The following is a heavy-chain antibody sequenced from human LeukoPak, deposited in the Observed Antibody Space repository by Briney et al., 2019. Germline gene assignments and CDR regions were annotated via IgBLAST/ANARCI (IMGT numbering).Heavy chain of an antibody. CDR3: VKESGFMVAPNSAFDI. Sequence: GGSLRLSCSASGFTFNSYPVHWVRQAPGKGLEYVSGISRNGGSTYYADSVKGRFTISRVNSKNMLYLQMSSLRAEDTAVYYCVKESGFMVAPNSAFDIWGQGTMVTVSS. D-gene: IGHD4/OR15-4a*01. CDR1: GFTFNSYP. V-gene: IGHV3-64D*06. CDR2: ISRNGGST. J-gene: IGHJ3*02.